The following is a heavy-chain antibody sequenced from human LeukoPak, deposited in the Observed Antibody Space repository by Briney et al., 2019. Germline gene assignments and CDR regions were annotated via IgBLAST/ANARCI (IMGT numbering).Heavy chain of an antibody. D-gene: IGHD6-19*01. J-gene: IGHJ4*02. CDR1: GGSISSYY. V-gene: IGHV4-59*08. CDR2: IYYSGST. Sequence: AETPSLTCTVSGGSISSYYWSWIRQPPEKGLELIGYIYYSGSTIYNPSLKSRVTISVDTSKNQFSLKLSSVTAADTAVYYCAGGLSSGRGDHWGQGHLGPVSS. CDR3: AGGLSSGRGDH.